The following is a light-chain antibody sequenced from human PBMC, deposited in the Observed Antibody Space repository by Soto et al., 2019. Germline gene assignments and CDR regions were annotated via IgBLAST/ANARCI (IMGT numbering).Light chain of an antibody. V-gene: IGKV4-1*01. CDR3: QQYYSTPPT. Sequence: DIVMTQSPDSLAVSLGERATINCKSSQSVLHSSNNKNYLAWYQQKPGQPPELLIYWASTRESGVPDRFSGSGSGTDFTLTISSLQAEDVAVYYCQQYYSTPPTFGQGTKLEIK. CDR2: WAS. CDR1: QSVLHSSNNKNY. J-gene: IGKJ2*01.